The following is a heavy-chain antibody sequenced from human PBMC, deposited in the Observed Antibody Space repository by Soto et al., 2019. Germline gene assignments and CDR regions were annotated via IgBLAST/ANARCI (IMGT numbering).Heavy chain of an antibody. CDR1: GGSFSGYY. Sequence: QVQLQQWGAGLLKPSETLSLTCAVYGGSFSGYYWSWIRQPPGKGLEWIGEINDSGSTNYNPSLKSRVTISVDTSKNQFSLKLSSVTAADTAVYYCARRGMVRGVIIKGSYFDYWGQGTLVTVSS. D-gene: IGHD3-10*01. CDR2: INDSGST. J-gene: IGHJ4*02. V-gene: IGHV4-34*01. CDR3: ARRGMVRGVIIKGSYFDY.